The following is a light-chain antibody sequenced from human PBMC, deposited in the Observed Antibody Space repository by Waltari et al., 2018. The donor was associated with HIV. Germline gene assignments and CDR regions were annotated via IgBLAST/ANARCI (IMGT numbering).Light chain of an antibody. CDR3: CSYGGFTTYV. Sequence: QSALTQPASVSGSPGQSITISCIGTSSDVGGYSLVSWYQHHPGKAPQLLIFEDTEPPSGVSNRFSASKSGTTASLTISGLLAEDAADYYCCSYGGFTTYVFGSGTKVTVL. J-gene: IGLJ1*01. CDR2: EDT. CDR1: SSDVGGYSL. V-gene: IGLV2-23*01.